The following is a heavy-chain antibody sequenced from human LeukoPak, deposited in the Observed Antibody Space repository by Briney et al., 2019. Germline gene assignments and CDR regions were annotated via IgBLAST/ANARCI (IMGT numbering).Heavy chain of an antibody. CDR2: IIPIFGTA. D-gene: IGHD3-9*01. Sequence: SVKVSCKASGGTFSSYAISRVRQAPGQGLEWMGGIIPIFGTANYAQKFQGRVTITADESTSTAHMELSSLRSEDTAVYYCAREPNYDILTGPTRYYYYMDVWGKGTTVTVSS. CDR3: AREPNYDILTGPTRYYYYMDV. V-gene: IGHV1-69*13. J-gene: IGHJ6*03. CDR1: GGTFSSYA.